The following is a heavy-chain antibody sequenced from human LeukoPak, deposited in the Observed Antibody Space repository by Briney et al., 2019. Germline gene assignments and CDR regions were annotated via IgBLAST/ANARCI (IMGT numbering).Heavy chain of an antibody. Sequence: GGSLRLSCSASGFNFSNFGMHWVRQASGKGLEWVAVISDDGSNKYYADSVKGRFTISRDNSKNTLDLQMNSLRAEDTAVYYCASASSHRIAAGGDYWGQGTLVTVSS. CDR2: ISDDGSNK. CDR1: GFNFSNFG. D-gene: IGHD6-13*01. V-gene: IGHV3-30*03. J-gene: IGHJ4*02. CDR3: ASASSHRIAAGGDY.